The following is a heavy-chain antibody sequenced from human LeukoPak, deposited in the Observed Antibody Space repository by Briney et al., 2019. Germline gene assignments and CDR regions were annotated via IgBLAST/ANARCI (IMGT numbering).Heavy chain of an antibody. Sequence: GGSLRLSCVASGFTFSSHWMTWVRQAPGKGLEWVAYIKHDGTDRYYVDSVKDRFTISKDNAKNSLYLQMNSLRAEDTSLYYCARIRETGERYRAFDVWGQGTKVTVSS. D-gene: IGHD7-27*01. CDR2: IKHDGTDR. CDR1: GFTFSSHW. CDR3: ARIRETGERYRAFDV. J-gene: IGHJ3*01. V-gene: IGHV3-7*01.